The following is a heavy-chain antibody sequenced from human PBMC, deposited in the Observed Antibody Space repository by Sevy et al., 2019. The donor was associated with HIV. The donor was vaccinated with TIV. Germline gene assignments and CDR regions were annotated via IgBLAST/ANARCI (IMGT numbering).Heavy chain of an antibody. V-gene: IGHV1-24*01. D-gene: IGHD3-22*01. CDR1: GYTLTQLS. Sequence: ASVKVSCKVSGYTLTQLSMHWVRQAPGKWLEWMGTFDPEDGETIYAHRFQGRVTMTGDTSTDTAYMELSSLRSEDTAVYFCTTTKDYYDSSASPFDYWGQGTLVTVSS. CDR3: TTTKDYYDSSASPFDY. CDR2: FDPEDGET. J-gene: IGHJ4*02.